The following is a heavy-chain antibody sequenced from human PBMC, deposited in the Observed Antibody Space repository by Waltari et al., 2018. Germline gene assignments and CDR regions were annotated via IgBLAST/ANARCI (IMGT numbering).Heavy chain of an antibody. CDR2: INHSGST. CDR1: GFTVSSNY. J-gene: IGHJ4*02. V-gene: IGHV4-34*01. CDR3: ARAGISGSYYCPDY. D-gene: IGHD1-26*01. Sequence: VQLVETGGGLIQPGGSLRLSCAASGFTVSSNYMSWVRQAPGKGLEWIGEINHSGSTNYNPSLKSRVTISVDTSKNQFSLKLSSVTAADTAVYYCARAGISGSYYCPDYWGQGTLVTVSS.